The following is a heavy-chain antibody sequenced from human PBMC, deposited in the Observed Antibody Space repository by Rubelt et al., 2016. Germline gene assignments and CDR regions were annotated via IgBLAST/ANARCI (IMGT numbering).Heavy chain of an antibody. CDR3: AIKGRSNWFDP. CDR1: GYTFTSYG. V-gene: IGHV1-18*01. CDR2: ISAYNGTP. Sequence: QVQLVQSGAEVKKPGASVKVSCKASGYTFTSYGISWVRQAPGQGLEWMGWISAYNGTPNCAPSVQARFPWTTDTSTVTAYMELRGLRSDDTAVYYCAIKGRSNWFDPWGQGTLVTVSS. D-gene: IGHD3-3*01. J-gene: IGHJ5*02.